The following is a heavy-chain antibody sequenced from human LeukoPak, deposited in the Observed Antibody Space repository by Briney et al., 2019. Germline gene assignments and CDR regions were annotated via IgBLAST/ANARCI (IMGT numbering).Heavy chain of an antibody. CDR1: GGTFSSYA. Sequence: GASVKVSCKASGGTFSSYAISWVRQAPGQGLEWMGGIIPIFGTANYAQKLQGRVTMTTDTSTSTAYMELRSLRSDDTAVYYCARVVAAAEDYWGQGTLVTVSS. J-gene: IGHJ4*02. CDR3: ARVVAAAEDY. CDR2: IIPIFGTA. V-gene: IGHV1-69*05. D-gene: IGHD6-13*01.